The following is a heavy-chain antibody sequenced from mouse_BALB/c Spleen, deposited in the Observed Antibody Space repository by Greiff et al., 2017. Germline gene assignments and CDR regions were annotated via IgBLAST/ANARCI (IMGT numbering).Heavy chain of an antibody. J-gene: IGHJ2*01. CDR3: ARVKASYYFDY. D-gene: IGHD6-1*01. Sequence: VQLQQSGGGLVQPGGSRKLSCAASGFTFSDYGMAWVRQAPGKGPEWVAFISNLAYSIYYADTVTGRFTISRENAKNTLYLEMSSLRSEDTAMYYCARVKASYYFDYWGQGTTLTVSS. CDR2: ISNLAYSI. CDR1: GFTFSDYG. V-gene: IGHV5-15*02.